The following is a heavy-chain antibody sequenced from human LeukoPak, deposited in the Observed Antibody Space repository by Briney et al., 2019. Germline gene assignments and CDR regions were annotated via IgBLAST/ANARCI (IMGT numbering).Heavy chain of an antibody. CDR1: GDSINSGTYY. Sequence: PSETLSLTCTVSGDSINSGTYYWDWIRQPPGNGLEWIGYIYYSGSTNYNPSLKSRVTISVDTSKNHFSLKLSSVTAADTAVYYCARGDGDYGWFDPWGQGTLVTVSS. J-gene: IGHJ5*02. CDR3: ARGDGDYGWFDP. CDR2: IYYSGST. V-gene: IGHV4-61*03. D-gene: IGHD4-17*01.